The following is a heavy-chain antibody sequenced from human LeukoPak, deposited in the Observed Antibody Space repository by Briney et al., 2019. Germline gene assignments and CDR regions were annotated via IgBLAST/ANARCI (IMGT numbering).Heavy chain of an antibody. CDR3: ARDLGVVVTATAFDP. J-gene: IGHJ5*02. CDR2: INPNSGGT. Sequence: ASVKVSCKASGYTFTGYYIHWVRQAPGQGLEWMGWINPNSGGTNYAQKFQGRVTMTRDTSISTAYMELSRLTSDDTAVYYCARDLGVVVTATAFDPWGQGTLVTVSS. D-gene: IGHD2-21*02. CDR1: GYTFTGYY. V-gene: IGHV1-2*02.